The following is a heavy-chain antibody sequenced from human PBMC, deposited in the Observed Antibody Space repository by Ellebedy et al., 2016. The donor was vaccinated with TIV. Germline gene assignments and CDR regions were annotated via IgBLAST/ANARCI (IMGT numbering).Heavy chain of an antibody. V-gene: IGHV3-30*02. J-gene: IGHJ4*02. CDR1: GFIFSSYG. CDR3: AKDRLWRGSGTQTFDN. CDR2: IRYDGTNK. D-gene: IGHD3-10*01. Sequence: GESPKISCAASGFIFSSYGMHWVRQAPRKGLEWVAFIRYDGTNKFYADSVKGRFIISRDNSKNTLYLQMNSLRAEDTAVYYCAKDRLWRGSGTQTFDNWGQGTLVTVSS.